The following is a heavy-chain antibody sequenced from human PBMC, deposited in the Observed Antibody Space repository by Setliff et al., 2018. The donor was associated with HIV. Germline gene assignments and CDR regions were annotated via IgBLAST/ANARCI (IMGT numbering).Heavy chain of an antibody. V-gene: IGHV4-39*07. CDR1: GGSISITSYY. CDR3: ARGAPYGSGRHQWNS. J-gene: IGHJ4*02. D-gene: IGHD3-10*01. Sequence: KTSETLSLTCTVSGGSISITSYYWGWIRQPPGKGLEWIGSMYYSGNTYYNPSLKSRVTISIDTSKNQSSLRLSSVTAADTAVYYCARGAPYGSGRHQWNSWGQETLVTVSS. CDR2: MYYSGNT.